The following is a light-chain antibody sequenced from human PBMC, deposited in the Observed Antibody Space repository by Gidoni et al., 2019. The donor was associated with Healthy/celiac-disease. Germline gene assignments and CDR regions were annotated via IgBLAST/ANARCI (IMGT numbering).Light chain of an antibody. Sequence: DIVMTQSPDSLAVSLGERATINCKSSQRVLYSSHNKNYLAWYQQKPGQPPKLLIYWASTRESGVPDRFSGSGSGTDFTLTLSSRQAEDVAVYYCQQYYSTPPWTFGQXTKVEIK. CDR1: QRVLYSSHNKNY. CDR2: WAS. J-gene: IGKJ1*01. CDR3: QQYYSTPPWT. V-gene: IGKV4-1*01.